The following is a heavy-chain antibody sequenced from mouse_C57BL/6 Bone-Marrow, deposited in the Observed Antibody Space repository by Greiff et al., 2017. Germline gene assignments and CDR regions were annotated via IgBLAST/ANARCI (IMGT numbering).Heavy chain of an antibody. CDR1: GYTFTSYW. V-gene: IGHV1-50*01. CDR3: ARRPYYYGSRMDD. Sequence: QAQLQQPGAELVKPGASVKLSCKASGYTFTSYWMQWVKQRPGQGLEWIGEIDPSDSYTNYNQKFKGKATLTVDTSSSTAYMQLSSLTSEDSAVYYCARRPYYYGSRMDDWGQGTSVTVSS. J-gene: IGHJ4*01. CDR2: IDPSDSYT. D-gene: IGHD1-1*01.